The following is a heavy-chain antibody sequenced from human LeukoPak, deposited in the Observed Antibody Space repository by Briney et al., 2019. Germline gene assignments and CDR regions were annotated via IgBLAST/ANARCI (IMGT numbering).Heavy chain of an antibody. CDR2: ISAYNGNT. D-gene: IGHD6-19*01. Sequence: GASVKVSCKASGYTFTSYGISWVRRAPGQGLEWMGWISAYNGNTNYAQKLQGRVTMTTDTSTSTAYMELRSLRSDDTAVYYCARSHIRDSSGWYTVAWFDPWGQGTLVTVSS. V-gene: IGHV1-18*01. J-gene: IGHJ5*02. CDR3: ARSHIRDSSGWYTVAWFDP. CDR1: GYTFTSYG.